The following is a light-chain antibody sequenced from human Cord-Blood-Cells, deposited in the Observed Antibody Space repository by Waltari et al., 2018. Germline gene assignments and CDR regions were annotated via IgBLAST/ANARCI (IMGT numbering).Light chain of an antibody. V-gene: IGKV4-1*01. J-gene: IGKJ1*01. Sequence: DIVMTPSPDSLAVSLGERATINSKSSQSVLYSSNTKNYLARYQQKPGQPPKLLIYWASTRESGVPDRFSGSGSGTDFTLTSSSLQAEDVAVYYCQQYYSTPPTFGQGTKVEIK. CDR3: QQYYSTPPT. CDR1: QSVLYSSNTKNY. CDR2: WAS.